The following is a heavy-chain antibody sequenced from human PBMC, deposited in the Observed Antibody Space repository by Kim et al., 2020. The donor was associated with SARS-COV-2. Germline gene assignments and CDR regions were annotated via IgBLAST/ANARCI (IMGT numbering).Heavy chain of an antibody. J-gene: IGHJ4*02. V-gene: IGHV3-23*01. D-gene: IGHD6-25*01. CDR3: AKATSAARPYYFDY. Sequence: ADSVQGRFTISKDNSKNTLFLQMNSLGAEDSAIYYCAKATSAARPYYFDYWGQGTLVTVSS.